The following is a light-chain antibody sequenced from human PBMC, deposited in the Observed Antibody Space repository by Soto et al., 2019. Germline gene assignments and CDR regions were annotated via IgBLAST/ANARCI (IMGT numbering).Light chain of an antibody. Sequence: DIQMTQSPSTLSASVGDRVTISCRASHSISSWLAWYRQKPGKATKLLIYKASSLESGVPSRFSGSGSGTEFTLTISSLQPDDFATYYCQQYNSYSWTFGQGTKVDI. J-gene: IGKJ1*01. V-gene: IGKV1-5*03. CDR1: HSISSW. CDR2: KAS. CDR3: QQYNSYSWT.